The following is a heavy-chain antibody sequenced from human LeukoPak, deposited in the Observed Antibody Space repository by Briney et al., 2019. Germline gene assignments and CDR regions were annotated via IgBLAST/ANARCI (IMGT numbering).Heavy chain of an antibody. V-gene: IGHV3-33*01. D-gene: IGHD2-2*01. CDR3: ARDYCSSISCMDA. Sequence: GTSLRLSCAASGFTFSRYGMHWVRQAPGKGLEWVAVIWSDGNNKEHGDSVKGRFTISRDNSKNTLYLQMKSLRAEDTAMYYCARDYCSSISCMDAWGQGTTVTVSS. CDR1: GFTFSRYG. J-gene: IGHJ6*02. CDR2: IWSDGNNK.